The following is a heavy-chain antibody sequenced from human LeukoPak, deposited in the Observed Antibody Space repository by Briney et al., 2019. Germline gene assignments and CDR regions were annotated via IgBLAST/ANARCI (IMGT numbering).Heavy chain of an antibody. Sequence: GGTLRLSCTASGFTFSTYGMIWVRQAPGKGLVWVSRINSDGGTTTYADSVKGRFTISRDNAKNTVYLQMNSLRAEDTAVYYCTRGGVDYWGQGTLVTVSS. CDR2: INSDGGTT. CDR1: GFTFSTYG. J-gene: IGHJ4*02. V-gene: IGHV3-74*01. CDR3: TRGGVDY. D-gene: IGHD3-16*01.